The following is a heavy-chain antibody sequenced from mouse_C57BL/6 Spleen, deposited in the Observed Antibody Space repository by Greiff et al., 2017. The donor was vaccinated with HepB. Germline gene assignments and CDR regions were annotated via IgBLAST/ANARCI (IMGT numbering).Heavy chain of an antibody. V-gene: IGHV1-15*01. J-gene: IGHJ3*01. Sequence: QVQLQQSGAELVRPGASVTLSCKASGYTFTDYEMHWVKQTPVHGLEWIGAIDPETGGTAYNQKFKGKAILTADKFSSTTYMELRSLTSEDSAVYYCTRIFPQAYWGQGTLVTVSA. CDR1: GYTFTDYE. CDR2: IDPETGGT. CDR3: TRIFPQAY.